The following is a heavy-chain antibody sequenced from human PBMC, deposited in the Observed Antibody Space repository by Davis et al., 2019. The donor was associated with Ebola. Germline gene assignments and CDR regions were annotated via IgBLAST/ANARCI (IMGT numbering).Heavy chain of an antibody. CDR3: ARGNYGDYIVLYYYNMDV. D-gene: IGHD4-17*01. J-gene: IGHJ6*02. CDR1: GVSIINYF. V-gene: IGHV4-59*01. Sequence: SETLSLTCTVSGVSIINYFWSWIRQPPGKGLEWIGNIHYLGNTNYNPSLKSRVTMSVHTFKNQFSLKLSSVNAADTAVYYCARGNYGDYIVLYYYNMDVWGQGTTVTVSS. CDR2: IHYLGNT.